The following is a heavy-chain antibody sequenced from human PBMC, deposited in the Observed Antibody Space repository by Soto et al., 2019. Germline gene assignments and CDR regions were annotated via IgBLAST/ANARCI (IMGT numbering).Heavy chain of an antibody. Sequence: QVQLVESGGGVVQPGRSLRLSCAASGFTFSNYAMHWVRQAPGKGLEWVAVISYDGSNKYYADSVKGRFTISRDNSKNTLDLQMNSLRAEDTAVYYCARGTLYGLGYSSGWPNFDYWGQGTLVTVSS. D-gene: IGHD6-19*01. CDR3: ARGTLYGLGYSSGWPNFDY. J-gene: IGHJ4*02. CDR2: ISYDGSNK. V-gene: IGHV3-30-3*01. CDR1: GFTFSNYA.